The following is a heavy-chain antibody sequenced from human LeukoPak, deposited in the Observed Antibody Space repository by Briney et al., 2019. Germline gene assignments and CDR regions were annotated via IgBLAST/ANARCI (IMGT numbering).Heavy chain of an antibody. CDR1: GFTFSSYS. CDR3: ARVCSYNWFDP. V-gene: IGHV3-21*01. CDR2: ISSSSSYI. Sequence: GGSLRLSCAASGFTFSSYSMNWVRQAPGKGLEWVSSISSSSSYIYYADSVKGRFTISRDNAKDSLYLQMNSLRAEDTAVYYCARVCSYNWFDPWGQGTLVTVSS. J-gene: IGHJ5*02. D-gene: IGHD6-13*01.